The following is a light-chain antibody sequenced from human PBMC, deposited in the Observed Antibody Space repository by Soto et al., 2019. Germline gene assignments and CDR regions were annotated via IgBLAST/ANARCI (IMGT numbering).Light chain of an antibody. Sequence: ISCTGSSSDVGAYTSVSWYQQHPGKAPKLMIYEVSNRPSGVSRRFSGSKSGNTASLTISGLQAEDEAHYYCSSYTSDNRNYVFGTGTKVTVL. V-gene: IGLV2-14*01. CDR3: SSYTSDNRNYV. CDR2: EVS. J-gene: IGLJ1*01. CDR1: SSDVGAYTS.